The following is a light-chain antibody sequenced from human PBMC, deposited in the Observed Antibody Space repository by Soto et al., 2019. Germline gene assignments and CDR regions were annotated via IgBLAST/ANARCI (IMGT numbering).Light chain of an antibody. CDR2: VAY. CDR1: QAISSH. Sequence: IHLTQCPSSLPASVGDSVTITCRASQAISSHLAFCHQKAGKAPKLLVYVAYTLQSGVPSRLSGSGSGTDVSLSINSLRPEDFATYYGKKLNSYRLNVGGGTKVDI. V-gene: IGKV1-9*01. J-gene: IGKJ4*01. CDR3: KKLNSYRLN.